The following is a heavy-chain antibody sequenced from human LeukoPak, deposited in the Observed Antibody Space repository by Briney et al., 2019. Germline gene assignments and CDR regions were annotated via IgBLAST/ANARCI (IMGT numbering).Heavy chain of an antibody. D-gene: IGHD3-10*01. CDR1: GYTFTGYY. CDR3: ARYKVTMVRGVIIRKYHYMDV. J-gene: IGHJ6*03. CDR2: INPNSGGT. Sequence: ASVKVSCKASGYTFTGYYMHWVRQAPGQGLEWMGWINPNSGGTNYAQKFQGRVTMTRDTSISTAYMELSRLRSDDTAMYYCARYKVTMVRGVIIRKYHYMDVWGKGTTVTISS. V-gene: IGHV1-2*02.